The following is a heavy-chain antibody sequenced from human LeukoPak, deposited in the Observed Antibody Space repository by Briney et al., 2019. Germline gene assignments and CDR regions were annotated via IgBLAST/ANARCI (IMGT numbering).Heavy chain of an antibody. Sequence: GASVKVSCKASGYTFTGYYMHWVRQAPGQGLEWMGWINPNSGGTNYAQKFQGRVTMTRDTSISTAYMELSRLRSDDTAVYYCARLLFRYYYDSSGYYPDAFDIWGQGTMVTVPS. CDR2: INPNSGGT. D-gene: IGHD3-22*01. V-gene: IGHV1-2*02. J-gene: IGHJ3*02. CDR3: ARLLFRYYYDSSGYYPDAFDI. CDR1: GYTFTGYY.